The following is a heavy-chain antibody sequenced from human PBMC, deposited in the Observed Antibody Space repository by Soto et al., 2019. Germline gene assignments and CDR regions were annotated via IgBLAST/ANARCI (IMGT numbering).Heavy chain of an antibody. V-gene: IGHV3-23*01. CDR1: GFTFSSYA. CDR3: AKDPYGGNAEAYYFDY. CDR2: ISGSGGST. D-gene: IGHD4-17*01. J-gene: IGHJ4*02. Sequence: EVQLLESGGGLVQPGGSLRLSCAASGFTFSSYAMSWVRQAPGKGLEWVSAISGSGGSTYYADSVKGRFTISRDNSKNTLYLQMNSLRAEDTAVYYCAKDPYGGNAEAYYFDYWGQGNLVTVSS.